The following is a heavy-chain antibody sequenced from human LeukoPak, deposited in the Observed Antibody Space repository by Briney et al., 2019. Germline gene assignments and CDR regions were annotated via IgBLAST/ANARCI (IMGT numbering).Heavy chain of an antibody. V-gene: IGHV3-23*01. CDR2: ISGSGGST. CDR1: GFTLSSYA. Sequence: QPGGSLRLSCAASGFTLSSYAMSWVRQAPGKGLEWVSAISGSGGSTYYADSVKGRFTISRDNSKNTLYLQMNSLRAEDTAVYYCAKAGDNYYDSSGYYYPDYWGQGTLVTVSS. D-gene: IGHD3-22*01. J-gene: IGHJ4*02. CDR3: AKAGDNYYDSSGYYYPDY.